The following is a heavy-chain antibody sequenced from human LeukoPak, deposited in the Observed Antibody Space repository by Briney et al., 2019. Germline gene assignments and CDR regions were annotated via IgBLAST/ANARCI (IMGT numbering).Heavy chain of an antibody. Sequence: PTGGSLRLSCAASGFTFSSYWMSWVRQAPGKGLECVSAISGSGISTYYADSVKGRFTISRDNSKNTLYLQMNSLRAEDTAVYYCVPRDPSRAGYWGQGTLVTVSS. CDR2: ISGSGIST. CDR1: GFTFSSYW. D-gene: IGHD6-6*01. J-gene: IGHJ4*02. CDR3: VPRDPSRAGY. V-gene: IGHV3-23*01.